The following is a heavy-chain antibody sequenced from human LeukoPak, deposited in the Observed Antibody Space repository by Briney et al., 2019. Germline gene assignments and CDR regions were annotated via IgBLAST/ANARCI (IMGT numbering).Heavy chain of an antibody. D-gene: IGHD3-10*01. J-gene: IGHJ4*02. Sequence: SETLSLTCAVYGGSFSGYYWIWIRQPPGKGLEWIGEINHSGSTNYNPSLKSRVTISVDTSKNQFSLKLSSVTAADTAVYYCARGRSPYYYGSGSYGYYFDYWGQGTLVTVSS. CDR3: ARGRSPYYYGSGSYGYYFDY. CDR2: INHSGST. V-gene: IGHV4-34*01. CDR1: GGSFSGYY.